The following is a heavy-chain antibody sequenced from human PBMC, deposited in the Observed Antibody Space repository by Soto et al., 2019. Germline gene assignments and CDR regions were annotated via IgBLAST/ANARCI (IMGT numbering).Heavy chain of an antibody. V-gene: IGHV4-31*03. CDR3: ASGGRLQLWSPGY. D-gene: IGHD5-18*01. CDR1: GGSISSGGYY. CDR2: IYYSGST. Sequence: QVQLQESGPGLVKPSQTLSLTCTVSGGSISSGGYYWSWIRQHPGKGLEWIGYIYYSGSTYYNPSLKSRVTISVDTSKTQFSLKVSSVTAAATAVYYCASGGRLQLWSPGYWGQGTLVTVSS. J-gene: IGHJ4*02.